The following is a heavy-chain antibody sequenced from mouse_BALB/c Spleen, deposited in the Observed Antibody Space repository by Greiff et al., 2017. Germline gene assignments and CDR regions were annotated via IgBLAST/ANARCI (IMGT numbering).Heavy chain of an antibody. Sequence: EVQLQQSGAELVKPGASVKLSCTASGFNIKDTYMHWVKQRPEQGLEWIGRIDPANGNTKYDPKFQGKATITADTSSNTAYLQLSSLTSEDTAVYYCTQYYGHAMDYWGQGTSVTVSS. J-gene: IGHJ4*01. V-gene: IGHV14-3*02. CDR1: GFNIKDTY. D-gene: IGHD1-2*01. CDR3: TQYYGHAMDY. CDR2: IDPANGNT.